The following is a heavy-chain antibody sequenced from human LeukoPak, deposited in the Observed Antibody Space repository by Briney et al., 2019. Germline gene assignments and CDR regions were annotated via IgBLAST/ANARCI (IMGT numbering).Heavy chain of an antibody. CDR2: ISSSSSYI. V-gene: IGHV3-21*01. D-gene: IGHD3-22*01. CDR3: ARFEGDSSGYPYYFDY. Sequence: GGSLRLSCVASGFTFSIYAMSWVRQAPGKGLGWVSSISSSSSYIYYADSVKGRFTISRDNAKNSLYLQMNSLRAEDTAVYYCARFEGDSSGYPYYFDYWGQGTLVTVSS. J-gene: IGHJ4*02. CDR1: GFTFSIYA.